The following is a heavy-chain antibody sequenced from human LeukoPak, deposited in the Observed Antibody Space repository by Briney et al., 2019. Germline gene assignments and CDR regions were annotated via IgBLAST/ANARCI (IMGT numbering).Heavy chain of an antibody. V-gene: IGHV3-53*01. CDR3: ARGPYYYDRSGYFDY. CDR2: IYSGGST. CDR1: GFTVSSTY. J-gene: IGHJ4*02. Sequence: GGSLRLSCAASGFTVSSTYKTWVRQAPGRGLEWGSVIYSGGSTYYADSVKGRFTISRDNSKNTLYLQMNRLRAEDTAVYYCARGPYYYDRSGYFDYWGQGTLVTVSS. D-gene: IGHD3-22*01.